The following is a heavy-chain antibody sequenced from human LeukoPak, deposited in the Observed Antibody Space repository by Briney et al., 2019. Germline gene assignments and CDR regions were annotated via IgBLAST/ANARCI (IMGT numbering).Heavy chain of an antibody. V-gene: IGHV4-61*01. J-gene: IGHJ4*02. CDR3: ARDRGTQGYGDYFDY. D-gene: IGHD4-17*01. CDR1: GGSISSSSYY. Sequence: SETLSLTCTVSGGSISSSSYYWSWIRQPPGKGLEWIGYIYYSGSTNYNPSLKSRVTISVDTSKNQFSLKLSSVTAADTAVYYCARDRGTQGYGDYFDYWGQGTLVTVSS. CDR2: IYYSGST.